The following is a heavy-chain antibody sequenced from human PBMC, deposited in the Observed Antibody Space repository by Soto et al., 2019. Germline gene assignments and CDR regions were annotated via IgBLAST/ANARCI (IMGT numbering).Heavy chain of an antibody. CDR1: GFTFSSYG. CDR2: IWFDGSSK. J-gene: IGHJ4*02. V-gene: IGHV3-33*01. Sequence: QVQLVESGGGVVQPGRSLRLSCAASGFTFSSYGMHWVRQAPGKGLEWVAIIWFDGSSKYYADSVKGRFTISRDNSKNALFLQMNGLRVEDTAVYYCARGHSSGWYPSLDYWGQGTLVTVSS. D-gene: IGHD6-19*01. CDR3: ARGHSSGWYPSLDY.